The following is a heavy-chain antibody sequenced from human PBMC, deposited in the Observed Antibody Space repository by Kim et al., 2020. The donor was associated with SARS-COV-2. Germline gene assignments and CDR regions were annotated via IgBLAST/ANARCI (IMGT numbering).Heavy chain of an antibody. CDR1: GYSISSGYY. J-gene: IGHJ5*02. V-gene: IGHV4-38-2*02. CDR2: IYHSGST. D-gene: IGHD6-19*01. Sequence: SETLSLTCTVSGYSISSGYYWGWIRQPPGKGLEWIGSIYHSGSTYYNPSLKSRVTISVDTSKNQFSLKLSSVTAADTAVYYCARVYSAVAGGWFDPWGQGTLVTVSS. CDR3: ARVYSAVAGGWFDP.